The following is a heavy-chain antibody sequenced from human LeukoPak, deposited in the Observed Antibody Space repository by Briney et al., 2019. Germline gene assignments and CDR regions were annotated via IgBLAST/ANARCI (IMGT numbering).Heavy chain of an antibody. CDR2: IKDDGSDK. V-gene: IGHV3-7*01. J-gene: IGHJ6*04. Sequence: GGSLRLSCAASGLTFSAYWMSWVRQAPGKGLEWVANIKDDGSDKYYVDSVKGRFTISRDNAKNSLYLQMNSLRAEDTAVYYCAELGITMIGGVWGKGTTVTISS. CDR1: GLTFSAYW. CDR3: AELGITMIGGV. D-gene: IGHD3-10*02.